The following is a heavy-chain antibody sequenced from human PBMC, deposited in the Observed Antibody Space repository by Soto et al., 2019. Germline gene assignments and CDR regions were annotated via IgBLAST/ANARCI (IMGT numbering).Heavy chain of an antibody. J-gene: IGHJ4*02. Sequence: WRAWVRQMPGKGLEWMGIIYPGDSDTRYSPSFEGQVTISADKSIITAYLQWSSLKASDTAMYYCARQSGHYDSSGYYLPFDYWGQGTLVTVSS. V-gene: IGHV5-51*01. D-gene: IGHD3-22*01. CDR2: IYPGDSDT. CDR3: ARQSGHYDSSGYYLPFDY. CDR1: W.